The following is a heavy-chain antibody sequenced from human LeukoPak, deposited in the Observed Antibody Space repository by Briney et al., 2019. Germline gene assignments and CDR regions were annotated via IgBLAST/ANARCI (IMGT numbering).Heavy chain of an antibody. CDR3: VKEGSHSDGGHSPTFDS. CDR2: ISVGGLYT. CDR1: GFTFATHG. D-gene: IGHD5-24*01. J-gene: IGHJ4*02. V-gene: IGHV3-23*01. Sequence: PGGSLRLSCAASGFTFATHGMSWVRQVPGKGLEWVSAISVGGLYTYYADSVRGRFTTSRDNSKSALYLQMNSLRSEDTAMYHCVKEGSHSDGGHSPTFDSWGLGTLVTVSS.